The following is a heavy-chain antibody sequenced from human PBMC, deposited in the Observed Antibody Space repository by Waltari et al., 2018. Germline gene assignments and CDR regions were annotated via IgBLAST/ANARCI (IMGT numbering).Heavy chain of an antibody. CDR3: ARRYANAFDI. CDR1: GDSISSYE. V-gene: IGHV4-59*01. D-gene: IGHD3-9*01. J-gene: IGHJ3*02. Sequence: QVELQESGPRLAKPSQTPSLTCSVSGDSISSYEWSWIRQPPGKGLEWIGEISYIGRTHYNASLERRVTISIDTSKNQFSLRLTSVTAADTAVYFCARRYANAFDIWGPGTILTVSS. CDR2: ISYIGRT.